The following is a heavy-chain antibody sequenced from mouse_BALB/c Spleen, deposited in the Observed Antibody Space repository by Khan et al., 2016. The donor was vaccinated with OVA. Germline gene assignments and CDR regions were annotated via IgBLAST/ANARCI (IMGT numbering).Heavy chain of an antibody. J-gene: IGHJ3*01. V-gene: IGHV5-6-5*01. CDR1: GFTFSNYA. Sequence: EVELVESGGGLVKPGGSLKVSCAASGFTFSNYAMSWVRQTPEKRLEWVASISSGDSTYYPDSVKGRFTISRDNARNILYLQMSSLRSDDIAMYYCARDYWFVYWGQGTLVTVSA. CDR2: ISSGDST. CDR3: ARDYWFVY.